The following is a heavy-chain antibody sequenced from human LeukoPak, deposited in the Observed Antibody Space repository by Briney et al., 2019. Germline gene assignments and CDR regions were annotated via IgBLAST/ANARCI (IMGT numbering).Heavy chain of an antibody. CDR2: IQFDGNGE. J-gene: IGHJ4*02. V-gene: IGHV3-30*02. CDR3: AKGLGYYSDY. D-gene: IGHD1-26*01. Sequence: PGGSLRLSCAASGFTFSDTWMHWVRQAPGTGLEWVAFIQFDGNGEYYADSVKGRFTISRDNSKNTLFLQMHSLRPEDTALYYCAKGLGYYSDYWGQGTLVTVSS. CDR1: GFTFSDTW.